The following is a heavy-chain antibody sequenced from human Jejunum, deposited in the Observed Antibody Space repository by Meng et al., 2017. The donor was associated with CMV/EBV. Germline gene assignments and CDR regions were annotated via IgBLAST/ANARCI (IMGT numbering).Heavy chain of an antibody. D-gene: IGHD3-10*01. CDR2: IYSGGST. J-gene: IGHJ4*02. Sequence: GQFGGDWGGLIQPGGFLVPSGLVSGFTVSSNCMNWVRQAPGKGLEWVSVIYSGGSTYYADSVKGRFTISRDNSKNMLYLQMNSLRAEDTAVYYCARRDEGYGPFDYWGQGTLVTVSS. CDR1: GFTVSSNC. CDR3: ARRDEGYGPFDY. V-gene: IGHV3-53*01.